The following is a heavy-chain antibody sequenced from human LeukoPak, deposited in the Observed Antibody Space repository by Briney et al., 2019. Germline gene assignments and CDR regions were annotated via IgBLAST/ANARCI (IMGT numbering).Heavy chain of an antibody. CDR1: GFTFSSYA. D-gene: IGHD3-9*01. Sequence: GGSLRLSCAASGFTFSSYAMHWARQAPGKGLEWVAFISYDGSNKDYADSVKGRFTISRDNSKNTLFLQMNSLRVEDTAVYYCARDYDILTGYSQNDYWGQGTLVTVSS. J-gene: IGHJ4*02. CDR3: ARDYDILTGYSQNDY. CDR2: ISYDGSNK. V-gene: IGHV3-30*04.